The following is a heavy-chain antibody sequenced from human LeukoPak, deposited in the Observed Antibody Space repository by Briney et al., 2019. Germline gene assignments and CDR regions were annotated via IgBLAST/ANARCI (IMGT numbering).Heavy chain of an antibody. CDR2: IIPIFGTA. CDR3: ARSSGSDRYYYYYMDV. V-gene: IGHV1-69*13. CDR1: GYTFTSYG. D-gene: IGHD3-16*02. Sequence: SVKVSCKASGYTFTSYGISWVRQAPGQGLEWMGGIIPIFGTANYAQKFQGRVTITADESTSTAYMELSSLRSEDTAVYYCARSSGSDRYYYYYMDVWGKGTTVTVSS. J-gene: IGHJ6*03.